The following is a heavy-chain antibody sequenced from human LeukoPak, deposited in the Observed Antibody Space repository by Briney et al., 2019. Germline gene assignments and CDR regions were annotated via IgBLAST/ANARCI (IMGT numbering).Heavy chain of an antibody. V-gene: IGHV3-15*01. J-gene: IGHJ6*02. D-gene: IGHD3-10*01. CDR2: IRRKSDGGTR. CDR1: GFIFNNAW. Sequence: GGSLRLSCEASGFIFNNAWMGWVRQAPGKGLEWVGRIRRKSDGGTRDYAASVKGRFTISRDDSKNTLYLQMHSLKSEDTAVYYCTTDNPITDHYYNGMDVWGRGTTVTVSS. CDR3: TTDNPITDHYYNGMDV.